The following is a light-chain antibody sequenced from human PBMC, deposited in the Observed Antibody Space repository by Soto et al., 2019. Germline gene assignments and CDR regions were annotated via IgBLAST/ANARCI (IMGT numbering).Light chain of an antibody. Sequence: QSALTQPASVSGSPGQSITISCTGTNSDIGNKYVSWYQQHPGKVPKLMIYEVSNRPSGVSNRFSGSKSGNTASLTISGLQAEDEADYYCSSYIGSESGVFGGGTKLTVL. CDR3: SSYIGSESGV. CDR2: EVS. CDR1: NSDIGNKY. J-gene: IGLJ3*02. V-gene: IGLV2-14*01.